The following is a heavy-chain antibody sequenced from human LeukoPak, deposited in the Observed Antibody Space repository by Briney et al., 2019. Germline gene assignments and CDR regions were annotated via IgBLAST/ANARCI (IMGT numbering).Heavy chain of an antibody. D-gene: IGHD6-19*01. CDR1: GDSLDNLY. V-gene: IGHV4-34*01. CDR3: ARSFGWYALDV. Sequence: SETPSLTCAVYGDSLDNLYWSWVRQSPGKGLEWIGEVKVGGDTKYNPSLKSRVTMAADTSRNQFSLRLAFVTAADTAIYYCARSFGWYALDVWGQGALVTVSS. J-gene: IGHJ4*02. CDR2: VKVGGDT.